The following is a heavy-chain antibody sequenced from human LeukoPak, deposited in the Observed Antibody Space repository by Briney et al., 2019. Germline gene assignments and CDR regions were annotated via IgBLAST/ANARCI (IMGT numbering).Heavy chain of an antibody. CDR1: GYTFTSYD. CDR3: AKGPRGHAWIQTGWFDP. CDR2: MNPDSGNT. Sequence: ASVKVSCKASGYTFTSYDINWVRQATGQGLEWMGWMNPDSGNTGYAQKFQGRVTMTRNTSISTAYMELSTLRSEDTAVYYCAKGPRGHAWIQTGWFDPWGQGTLVTVSS. J-gene: IGHJ5*02. D-gene: IGHD3-16*01. V-gene: IGHV1-8*01.